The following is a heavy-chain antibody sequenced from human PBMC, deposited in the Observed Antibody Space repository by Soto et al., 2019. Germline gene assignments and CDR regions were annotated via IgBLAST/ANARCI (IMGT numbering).Heavy chain of an antibody. CDR2: IYHSGST. Sequence: QVQLQESGPGLVKPSGTLSLTCAVSGGSISSSNWWSWVRQPPGKGLEWIGEIYHSGSTNKNPYLNSRVTISVDKSKHQFSLKLSSVTAADTAVYYCARDTRPGAGINWFDPWGRGTLVTVSS. CDR3: ARDTRPGAGINWFDP. V-gene: IGHV4-4*02. J-gene: IGHJ5*02. CDR1: GGSISSSNW. D-gene: IGHD6-13*01.